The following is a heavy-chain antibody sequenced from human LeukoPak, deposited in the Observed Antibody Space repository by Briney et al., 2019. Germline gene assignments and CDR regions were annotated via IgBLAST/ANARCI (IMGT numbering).Heavy chain of an antibody. Sequence: SETLSLTCTISRGSLSSYYWSWIRQSPGKGPEWIGYIYYSGGTNYNPSLESRVTISVDRSTNQFSLKVRSVTAADTAVYYCARRRFSYGDDDAFDIWGQGTMATVSS. D-gene: IGHD5-18*01. CDR1: RGSLSSYY. J-gene: IGHJ3*02. CDR2: IYYSGGT. CDR3: ARRRFSYGDDDAFDI. V-gene: IGHV4-59*08.